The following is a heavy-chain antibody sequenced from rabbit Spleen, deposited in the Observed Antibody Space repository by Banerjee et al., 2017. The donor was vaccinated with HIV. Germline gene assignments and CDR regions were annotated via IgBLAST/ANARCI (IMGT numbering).Heavy chain of an antibody. J-gene: IGHJ6*01. V-gene: IGHV1S7*01. D-gene: IGHD6-1*01. CDR1: GFTLSSYY. CDR2: IDPVFGIT. Sequence: QLEESAGGLVQPGGSLKLSCKASGFTLSSYYMNWVRQAPGKGLEWIGYIDPVFGITYYANWVNGRFSISRENAQNTVFLQMTSLTAADTATYFCARDILDYGGYVYSPYGMDLWGPGTLVTVS. CDR3: ARDILDYGGYVYSPYGMDL.